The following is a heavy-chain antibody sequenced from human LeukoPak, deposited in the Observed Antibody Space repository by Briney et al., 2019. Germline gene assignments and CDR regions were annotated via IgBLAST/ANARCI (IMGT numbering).Heavy chain of an antibody. V-gene: IGHV4-38-2*02. CDR3: ARDHCSSTSCNWFDP. Sequence: PSETLSLTCTVSGYSISSGYYWGWIRQPPGKGLEWIGSIYHSGSTYYNPSLKSRVTISVDTSKNQFSLKLSSVTAADTAAYYCARDHCSSTSCNWFDPWGQGTLVTVSS. J-gene: IGHJ5*02. CDR2: IYHSGST. CDR1: GYSISSGYY. D-gene: IGHD2-2*01.